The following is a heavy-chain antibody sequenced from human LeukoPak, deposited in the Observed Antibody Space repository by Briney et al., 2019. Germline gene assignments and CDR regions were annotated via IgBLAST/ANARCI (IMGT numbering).Heavy chain of an antibody. D-gene: IGHD1-26*01. CDR3: AKPRAVGAMVYYYDY. CDR1: GFTFSSYA. V-gene: IGHV3-23*01. Sequence: GGSLRLSCAASGFTFSSYAMSWVRQAPGNGLEWVSAISGSGGSTYYADSVKGRFTISRDNSKNTLYLQMNSLRAEDTAVYYCAKPRAVGAMVYYYDYWGQGTLVTVSS. J-gene: IGHJ4*02. CDR2: ISGSGGST.